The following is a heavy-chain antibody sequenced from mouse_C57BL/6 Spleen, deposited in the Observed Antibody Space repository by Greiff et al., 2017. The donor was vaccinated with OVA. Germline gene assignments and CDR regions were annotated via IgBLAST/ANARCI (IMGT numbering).Heavy chain of an antibody. V-gene: IGHV5-12*01. CDR2: ISNGGGST. J-gene: IGHJ1*03. Sequence: EVKLMESGGGLVQPGGSLKLSCAASGFTFSDYYMYWVRQTPEKRLEWVAYISNGGGSTYYPDTVKGRFTISRDNAKNTLYLQMSRLKSEDTAMYYCARTNWYFDVWGTGTTVTVSS. CDR3: ARTNWYFDV. CDR1: GFTFSDYY.